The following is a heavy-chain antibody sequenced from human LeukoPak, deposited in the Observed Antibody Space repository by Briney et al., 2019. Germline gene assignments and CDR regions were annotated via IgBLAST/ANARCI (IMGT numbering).Heavy chain of an antibody. CDR2: ISSTSSYT. V-gene: IGHV3-11*03. J-gene: IGHJ4*02. CDR1: GFTFSDYY. D-gene: IGHD6-19*01. Sequence: GGSLRLSCAASGFTFSDYYMSWIRQAPGKGLEWVSYISSTSSYTNYADSVKGRFTISRDNAKNTLYLQMNSLRAEDTAVYYCASLAVAGSYFDYWGQGTLVT. CDR3: ASLAVAGSYFDY.